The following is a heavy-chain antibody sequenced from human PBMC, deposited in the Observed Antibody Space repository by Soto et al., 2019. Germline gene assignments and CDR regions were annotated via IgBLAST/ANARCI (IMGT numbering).Heavy chain of an antibody. Sequence: QVLLVESGGGVVQPGRSLRLSCAASGFTFSSYAMHWVRQAPGKGLEWVAVISYDGSNKYYADSVKGRFTISRDNSKNTLYLQMNSLRAEDTAVYYCAQAVAADYWGQGTLVTVSS. V-gene: IGHV3-30-3*02. CDR1: GFTFSSYA. CDR2: ISYDGSNK. D-gene: IGHD2-15*01. J-gene: IGHJ4*02. CDR3: AQAVAADY.